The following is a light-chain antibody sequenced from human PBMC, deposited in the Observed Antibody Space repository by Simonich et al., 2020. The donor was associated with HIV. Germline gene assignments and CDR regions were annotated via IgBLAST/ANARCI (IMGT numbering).Light chain of an antibody. J-gene: IGKJ2*01. CDR2: QAS. CDR3: QQYDSYPYT. Sequence: DIQMTQSPSTLSASVGDRVTITCRASQGIDNWLAWYQQRPGKAPKLLIFQASSLESGFPSRFSGSGSGTEFTLTISSLQPHDFATYYCQQYDSYPYTFGQGTKLEIK. CDR1: QGIDNW. V-gene: IGKV1-5*03.